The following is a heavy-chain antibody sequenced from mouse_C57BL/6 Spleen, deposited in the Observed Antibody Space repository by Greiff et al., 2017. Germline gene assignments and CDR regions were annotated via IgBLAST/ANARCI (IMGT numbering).Heavy chain of an antibody. CDR2: IDPSDSYT. D-gene: IGHD2-1*01. J-gene: IGHJ2*01. CDR1: GYTFTSYW. CDR3: ARLYGNYEDFDC. Sequence: QVQLQQPGAELVMPGASVKLSCKASGYTFTSYWMHWVKQRPGQGLEWIGEIDPSDSYTNYNQKFKGKSTLTVDKSSSTAYMQLSSLTSEDSAVYYCARLYGNYEDFDCWGQGTTLTVST. V-gene: IGHV1-69*01.